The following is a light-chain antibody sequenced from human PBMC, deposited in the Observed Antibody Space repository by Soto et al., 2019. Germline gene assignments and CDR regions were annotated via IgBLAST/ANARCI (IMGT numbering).Light chain of an antibody. Sequence: EIVLTQSPGTLSLSPGERATLSCRASQSVSSSYLAWYQQKPGQAPRLLIYGASSRATGIPDRFSGSGSGPDFTLTISRLEPEDFAVYYCQQYGSSPRLTFGGGTKVDIK. V-gene: IGKV3-20*01. CDR2: GAS. CDR1: QSVSSSY. CDR3: QQYGSSPRLT. J-gene: IGKJ4*01.